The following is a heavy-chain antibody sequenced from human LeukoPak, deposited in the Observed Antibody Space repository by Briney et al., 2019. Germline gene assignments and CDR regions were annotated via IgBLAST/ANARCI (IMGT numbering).Heavy chain of an antibody. CDR3: ARDLSLANWFDP. CDR1: GGAFSGYY. V-gene: IGHV4-34*01. CDR2: INHSGST. J-gene: IGHJ5*02. Sequence: SETLSLTCAVYGGAFSGYYWSWIRQPPGKGPEWIGEINHSGSTNYNPSLKSRVTMSVDTSKNQFSLKLSSVTAADTAVYYCARDLSLANWFDPWGQGTLVTVSS.